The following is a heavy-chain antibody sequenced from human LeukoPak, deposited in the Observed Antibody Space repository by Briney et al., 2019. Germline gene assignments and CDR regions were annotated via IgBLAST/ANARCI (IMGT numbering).Heavy chain of an antibody. CDR2: IYTSGST. CDR3: ARGGQQLVFHYMDV. J-gene: IGHJ6*03. V-gene: IGHV4-4*07. D-gene: IGHD6-13*01. Sequence: PSETLSLTCTVSGASISSYYWSWIRQPAGKGLEWIGRIYTSGSTNYNPSLKSRVTMSVDTSKNQFSLKLSSVTAADTAVYYCARGGQQLVFHYMDVWGKGTTVTVSS. CDR1: GASISSYY.